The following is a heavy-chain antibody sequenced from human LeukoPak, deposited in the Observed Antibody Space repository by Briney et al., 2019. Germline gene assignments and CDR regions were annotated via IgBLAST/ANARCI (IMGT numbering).Heavy chain of an antibody. D-gene: IGHD2-21*02. CDR3: AKPRGGDSWAFDV. CDR2: ISYDGRDK. V-gene: IGHV3-30*18. Sequence: SGGSLRLSCAASGFTFSSYGMHWVRQAPGKGLEWVAGISYDGRDKYYADSVKGRFTISRDNPKNTLNLQMDSLRAEDTAVYYCAKPRGGDSWAFDVWGQGTMVTVSS. J-gene: IGHJ3*01. CDR1: GFTFSSYG.